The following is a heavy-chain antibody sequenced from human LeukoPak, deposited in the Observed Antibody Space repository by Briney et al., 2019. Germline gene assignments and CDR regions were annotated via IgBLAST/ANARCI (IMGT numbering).Heavy chain of an antibody. CDR1: GYTFTGYY. D-gene: IGHD3-3*01. J-gene: IGHJ4*02. Sequence: ASVKVSCKASGYTFTGYYMHWVRPAPGQGLAWMGWINPNSGGTNYAQKFQGRVTMTRDTSISTAYMELSRLRSDDTAVYYCARGGDFWSGYYRPFDYWGQGTLVTVSS. V-gene: IGHV1-2*02. CDR3: ARGGDFWSGYYRPFDY. CDR2: INPNSGGT.